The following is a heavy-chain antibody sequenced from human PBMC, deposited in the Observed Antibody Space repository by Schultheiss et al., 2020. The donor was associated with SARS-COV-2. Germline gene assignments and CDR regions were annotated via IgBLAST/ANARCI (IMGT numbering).Heavy chain of an antibody. Sequence: SETLSLTCAVSDDSIASGVYSWTWIRQPPGKGLEWIGYIYYLGNTFYQSSLTSRATISLDKSKNQFSLTLRSVTAADTAVYYCARHHVGAVAANWFGPWGQGTLVTVSS. V-gene: IGHV4-30-2*01. CDR2: IYYLGNT. D-gene: IGHD6-19*01. CDR1: DDSIASGVYS. CDR3: ARHHVGAVAANWFGP. J-gene: IGHJ5*02.